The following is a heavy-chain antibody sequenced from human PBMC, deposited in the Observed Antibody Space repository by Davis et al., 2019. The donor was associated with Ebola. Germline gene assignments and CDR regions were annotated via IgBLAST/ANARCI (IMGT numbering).Heavy chain of an antibody. CDR2: IWDDGSNK. CDR3: AKDKFQWRNGLLDY. D-gene: IGHD6-19*01. CDR1: GFTLSGYD. V-gene: IGHV3-33*06. Sequence: PGGSLRLSCAASGFTLSGYDMNWVRQAPGKGLQWVAVIWDDGSNKYYADSVKGRFTISRDNSKNTLYLQMNSLRDEDTAVYYCAKDKFQWRNGLLDYWGQGTLVTVSS. J-gene: IGHJ4*02.